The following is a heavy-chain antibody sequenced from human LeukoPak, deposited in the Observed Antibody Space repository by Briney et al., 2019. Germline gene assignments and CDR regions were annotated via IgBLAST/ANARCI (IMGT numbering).Heavy chain of an antibody. CDR1: GFTFSNYW. CDR3: ARDPYDSSWGLCYFDY. D-gene: IGHD3-22*01. Sequence: PGGSLRLSCAASGFTFSNYWMIWVRQAPGKGLEWVGNIKQDGSEKRYADSVRGRFSISRDNAQTSLYLQMNSLRAEDTAVYYCARDPYDSSWGLCYFDYWGQGNLVTVSS. V-gene: IGHV3-7*04. CDR2: IKQDGSEK. J-gene: IGHJ4*02.